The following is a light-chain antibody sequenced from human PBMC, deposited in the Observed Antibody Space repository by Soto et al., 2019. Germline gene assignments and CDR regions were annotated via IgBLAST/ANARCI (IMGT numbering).Light chain of an antibody. CDR1: QTVSSY. CDR2: DAS. J-gene: IGKJ5*01. V-gene: IGKV3-11*01. CDR3: QHRMNWPLT. Sequence: EIVLTQSPSTLSLSTGERATLSCRASQTVSSYLLWYQQKPGQAPRLLIYDASNRATGVPARFTGSGSETDFTLTISSLEPEDFAVYYCQHRMNWPLTFGQGTRLEIK.